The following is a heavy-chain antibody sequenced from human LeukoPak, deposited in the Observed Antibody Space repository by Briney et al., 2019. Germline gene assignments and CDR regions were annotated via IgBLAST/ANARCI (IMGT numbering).Heavy chain of an antibody. J-gene: IGHJ4*02. V-gene: IGHV3-21*01. CDR2: ISSSSSYI. CDR3: ARKATYYYDSSGYYFDY. D-gene: IGHD3-22*01. Sequence: PGGSLRLSCAASGFTFSSYSMNWVRQAPGKGLEWVPSISSSSSYIYYADSVKGRFTISRDNAKNSLYLQMNSLRAEDTAVYYCARKATYYYDSSGYYFDYWGQGTLVTVSS. CDR1: GFTFSSYS.